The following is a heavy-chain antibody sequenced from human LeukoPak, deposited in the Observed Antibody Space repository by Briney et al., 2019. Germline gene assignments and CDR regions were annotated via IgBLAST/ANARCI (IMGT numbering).Heavy chain of an antibody. CDR2: IRYDGSNK. J-gene: IGHJ4*02. CDR3: AKDHVLWFGESY. V-gene: IGHV3-30*02. Sequence: PGGPLRLSCAASGSTFSSYGMHWVRQAPGKGLEWVAFIRYDGSNKYYADSVKGRFTISRDNSKNTLYLQMNSLRAEDTAVYYCAKDHVLWFGESYWGQGTLVTVSS. CDR1: GSTFSSYG. D-gene: IGHD3-10*01.